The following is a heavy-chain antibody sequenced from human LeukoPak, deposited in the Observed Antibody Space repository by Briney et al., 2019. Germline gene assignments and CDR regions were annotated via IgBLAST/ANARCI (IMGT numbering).Heavy chain of an antibody. D-gene: IGHD5-12*01. V-gene: IGHV4-59*01. CDR2: IYHSGST. CDR1: GGSISTYY. J-gene: IGHJ6*02. CDR3: GRLMGGYDSYFYGMDV. Sequence: PSETLSLTCTVSGGSISTYYWNWIRQPPGKGLELIGYIYHSGSTNYNPSLKSRVTMSVDTSKNQFSLKLTSVTAADTAVYYCGRLMGGYDSYFYGMDVWGQGTTVTVSS.